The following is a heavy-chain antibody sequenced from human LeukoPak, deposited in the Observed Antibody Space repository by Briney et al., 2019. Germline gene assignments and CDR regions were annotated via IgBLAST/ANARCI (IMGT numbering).Heavy chain of an antibody. V-gene: IGHV4-39*07. CDR1: GGSISSSSYY. J-gene: IGHJ4*02. CDR3: ARLYYYGSGSIN. CDR2: IYYSGST. Sequence: SETLSLTCTVSGGSISSSSYYWGWIRQPPGKGLEWIGSIYYSGSTNYNPSLKSRVTISVDTSKNQFSLKLSSVTAADTAVYYCARLYYYGSGSINWGQGTLVTVSS. D-gene: IGHD3-10*01.